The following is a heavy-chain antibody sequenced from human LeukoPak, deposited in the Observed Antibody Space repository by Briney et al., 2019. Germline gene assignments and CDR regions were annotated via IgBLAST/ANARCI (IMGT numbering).Heavy chain of an antibody. V-gene: IGHV3-9*01. J-gene: IGHJ4*02. Sequence: PGGSLRLSCAASGFTFSSYSMNWVRQAPGKGLEWVSGISWNSGSIGYADSVKGRFTISRDNAKNSLYLQMNSLRAEDTALYYCAKDISPTGLYYFDYWGQGTLVTVSS. CDR1: GFTFSSYS. CDR3: AKDISPTGLYYFDY. CDR2: ISWNSGSI. D-gene: IGHD3-22*01.